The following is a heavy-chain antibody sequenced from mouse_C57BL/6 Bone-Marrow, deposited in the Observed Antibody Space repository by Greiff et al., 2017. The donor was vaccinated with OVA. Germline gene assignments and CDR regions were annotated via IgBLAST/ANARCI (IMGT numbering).Heavy chain of an antibody. V-gene: IGHV3-6*01. CDR3: ARGREGFAY. J-gene: IGHJ3*01. CDR1: GYSITSGYY. CDR2: ISYDGSN. Sequence: EVKLMESGPGLVKPSQSLSLTCSVTGYSITSGYYWNWIRQFPGNKLEWMGYISYDGSNNYNPSLKNRISITRDTSKNQFFLKLNSVTTEDTATYYCARGREGFAYWGQGTLVTVSA.